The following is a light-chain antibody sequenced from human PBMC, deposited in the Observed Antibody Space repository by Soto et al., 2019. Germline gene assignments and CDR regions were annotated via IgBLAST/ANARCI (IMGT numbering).Light chain of an antibody. Sequence: DIQMTQSPSSLSASVGDRVTITCQASQDISNYLNWYQQKPGKAPKLLIYDASNLETGVPSRFSGSGSGTDFTFTITSLQTEPIPKYYCQQYDNIPYTFGQGTKVDI. J-gene: IGKJ2*01. CDR3: QQYDNIPYT. CDR2: DAS. CDR1: QDISNY. V-gene: IGKV1-33*01.